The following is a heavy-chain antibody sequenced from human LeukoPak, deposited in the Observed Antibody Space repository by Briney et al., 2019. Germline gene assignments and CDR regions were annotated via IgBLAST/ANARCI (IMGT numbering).Heavy chain of an antibody. J-gene: IGHJ4*02. CDR1: GYTFTSYG. Sequence: ASVKVSCKASGYTFTSYGISWVRQAPGQGLEWMGWISAYNGNTNYAQKLQGRVTTTTDTSTSTAYMELRSLRSDDTAVYYCARVRYSSSWYYFDYWGQGTLVTVSS. CDR3: ARVRYSSSWYYFDY. D-gene: IGHD6-13*01. V-gene: IGHV1-18*01. CDR2: ISAYNGNT.